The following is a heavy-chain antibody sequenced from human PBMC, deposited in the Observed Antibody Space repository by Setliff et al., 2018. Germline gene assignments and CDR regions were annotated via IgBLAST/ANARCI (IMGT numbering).Heavy chain of an antibody. CDR3: ARTCSGSGCYAGLES. CDR2: SRYAENYQ. V-gene: IGHV3-30-3*01. CDR1: GFTISYYA. D-gene: IGHD2-15*01. Sequence: PPGSLRLSCAASGFTISYYAIHWVRQAPGKGLEWVAVSRYAENYQYYADSVKGRFTISRDNSKNTLYLQMNSLRPEDTAVYYCARTCSGSGCYAGLESWGQGTPVTVSS. J-gene: IGHJ4*02.